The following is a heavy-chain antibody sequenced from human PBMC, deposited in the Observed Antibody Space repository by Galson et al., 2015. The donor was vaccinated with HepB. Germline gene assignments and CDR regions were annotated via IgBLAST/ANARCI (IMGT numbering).Heavy chain of an antibody. CDR2: TSPSGSYI. J-gene: IGHJ4*02. CDR1: GFTFVDYT. V-gene: IGHV3-21*01. CDR3: ARERGYSGSPIDF. D-gene: IGHD5-12*01. Sequence: SLRLSCAASGFTFVDYTMHWVRQAPGKGLEWVSSTSPSGSYIYYAASLRGRFTISRDNAKNSIYLQMNSLRAEDTALYYCARERGYSGSPIDFWGQGALVTVSS.